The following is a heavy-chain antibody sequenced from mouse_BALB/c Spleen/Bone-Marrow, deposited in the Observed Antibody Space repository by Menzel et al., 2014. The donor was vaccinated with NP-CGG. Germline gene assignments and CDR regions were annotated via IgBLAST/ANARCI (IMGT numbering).Heavy chain of an antibody. CDR2: INTYTGEP. V-gene: IGHV9-3-1*01. Sequence: LMESGPELKKPGETVKISCKASGYTFTNYGMNWVKQAPGKGLKWMGWINTYTGEPTYADDFKGRFAFSLETSASTAFLQINNLKNEDTATYFCALLGRRSWFAYWGQGTLVTVSA. J-gene: IGHJ3*01. D-gene: IGHD4-1*01. CDR1: GYTFTNYG. CDR3: ALLGRRSWFAY.